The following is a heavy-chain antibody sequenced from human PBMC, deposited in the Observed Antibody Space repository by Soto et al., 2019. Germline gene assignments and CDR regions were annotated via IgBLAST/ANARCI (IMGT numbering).Heavy chain of an antibody. Sequence: GGSLRLSCAASGFTFSSYAMSWVRQAPGKGLEWVSAISGSGGSTYYADSVKGRFTISRDNSKNTLYLQMNSLRAEDTAVYYCAKEMPHRFGESYGMDVWGQGTTVTVSS. V-gene: IGHV3-23*01. D-gene: IGHD3-10*01. J-gene: IGHJ6*02. CDR1: GFTFSSYA. CDR2: ISGSGGST. CDR3: AKEMPHRFGESYGMDV.